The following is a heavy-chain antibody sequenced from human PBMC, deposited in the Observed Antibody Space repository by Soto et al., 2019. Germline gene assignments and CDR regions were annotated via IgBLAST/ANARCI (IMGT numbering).Heavy chain of an antibody. CDR3: ARVGVRIAVAGTNNWFDP. Sequence: QVQLVQSGAEVKKPGASVKVSCKASGYTFTSYDINWVRQATGQGLEWMGWMNPNSGNTGYAQKFQGRLTMTRNTSISTAYMELSSLRSEDTAVYYCARVGVRIAVAGTNNWFDPWGQGTLVTVSS. D-gene: IGHD6-19*01. CDR1: GYTFTSYD. J-gene: IGHJ5*02. CDR2: MNPNSGNT. V-gene: IGHV1-8*01.